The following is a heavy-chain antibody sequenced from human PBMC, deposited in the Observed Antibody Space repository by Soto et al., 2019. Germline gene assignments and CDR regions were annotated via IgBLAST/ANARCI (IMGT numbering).Heavy chain of an antibody. V-gene: IGHV1-58*01. CDR1: GFNFRTAA. CDR2: IVVGSGNT. D-gene: IGHD3-22*01. Sequence: ASVKVSCKASGFNFRTAAVQWVRQARGQRLEWIGWIVVGSGNTNYAQKFQERVTITRDMSTSTAYMDVSSLRSEDTAVYYCAADPYYYDSSDYYSFDQWGQGTLVTVSS. J-gene: IGHJ4*02. CDR3: AADPYYYDSSDYYSFDQ.